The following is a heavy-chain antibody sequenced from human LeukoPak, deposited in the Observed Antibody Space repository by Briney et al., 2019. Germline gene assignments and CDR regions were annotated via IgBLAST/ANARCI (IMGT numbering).Heavy chain of an antibody. Sequence: ETLSLTCAVYGGSFSGYYWSWIRQPPGKGLEWIGEINHSGSTNYNPSLKSRVTISVDTSKNQFSLKLSSVTAADTGVYYCASSDTAMAHIDYWGQGTLVTVSS. CDR3: ASSDTAMAHIDY. J-gene: IGHJ4*02. D-gene: IGHD5-18*01. V-gene: IGHV4-34*01. CDR2: INHSGST. CDR1: GGSFSGYY.